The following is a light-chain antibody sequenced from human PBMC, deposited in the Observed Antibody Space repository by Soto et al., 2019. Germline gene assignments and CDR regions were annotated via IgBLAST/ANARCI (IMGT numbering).Light chain of an antibody. CDR1: SSDIGNYDY. CDR3: TSYAGSNNVV. J-gene: IGLJ2*01. Sequence: QSALAQPPSASGSPGQSVTFSCTGTSSDIGNYDYVSWYQQHPGKAPKLIIYEVNKRPSGVPDRFSGSKSGSTASLTVSGLQAEDEADYYCTSYAGSNNVVFGGGTSSPS. CDR2: EVN. V-gene: IGLV2-8*01.